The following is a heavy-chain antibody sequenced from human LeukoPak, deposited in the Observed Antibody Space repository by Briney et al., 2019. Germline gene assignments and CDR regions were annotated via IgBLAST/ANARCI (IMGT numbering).Heavy chain of an antibody. J-gene: IGHJ6*02. CDR1: GGSFSGYY. V-gene: IGHV4-34*01. CDR2: INHSGST. CDR3: ARGPRWTPGKWGMDV. D-gene: IGHD5-24*01. Sequence: SETLSLTCAVYGGSFSGYYWSWIRQPPGKGLVWIGEINHSGSTNYNPSLKSRVTISVDTSKNQFSLKLSSVTAADTAVCYCARGPRWTPGKWGMDVWGQGTTVTVSS.